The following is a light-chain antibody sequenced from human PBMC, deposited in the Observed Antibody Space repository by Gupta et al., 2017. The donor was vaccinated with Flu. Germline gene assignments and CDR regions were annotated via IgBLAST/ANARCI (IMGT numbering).Light chain of an antibody. V-gene: IGKV1-39*01. Sequence: DIPMTQSPASLSASEGERVTIACRASQSISSYLEWYQQKPGKAPKLLIYAASSRQSGVPARFSGSGSETEFTLTISSLQPEDFAVYYCQQSYSCPLTFGDGTKVEIK. CDR3: QQSYSCPLT. J-gene: IGKJ4*01. CDR1: QSISSY. CDR2: AAS.